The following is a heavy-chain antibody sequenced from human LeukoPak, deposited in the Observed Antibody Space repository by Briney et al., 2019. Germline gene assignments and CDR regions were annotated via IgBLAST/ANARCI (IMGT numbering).Heavy chain of an antibody. CDR1: GFTFSSYA. D-gene: IGHD4/OR15-4a*01. CDR3: ARNRPAGYDYDYGFELQH. J-gene: IGHJ1*01. CDR2: ISYDGSNK. V-gene: IGHV3-30*04. Sequence: PGRSLRLSCAASGFTFSSYAMHWVRQAPGKGLEWVAVISYDGSNKYYADSVKGRFPISRDNSKNTLYLQMNSLRAEDTAVYYCARNRPAGYDYDYGFELQHWGQGTLVTVSS.